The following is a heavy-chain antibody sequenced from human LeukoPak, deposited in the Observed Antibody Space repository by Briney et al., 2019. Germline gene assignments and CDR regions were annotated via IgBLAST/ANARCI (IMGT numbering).Heavy chain of an antibody. CDR2: ISGSGGST. V-gene: IGHV3-23*01. J-gene: IGHJ6*03. CDR1: GFTFSSYG. CDR3: ARDHGWGMDV. Sequence: PGGSLRLSCAGSGFTFSSYGMSWVRQAPGKGLEWVSGISGSGGSTYYADSVKGRFTISRDNAKNSLYLQMNSLRAEDTAVYYCARDHGWGMDVWGKGTTVTISS. D-gene: IGHD2-2*03.